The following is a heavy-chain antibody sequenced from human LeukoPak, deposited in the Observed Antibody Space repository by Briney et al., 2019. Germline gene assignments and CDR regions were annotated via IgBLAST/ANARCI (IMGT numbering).Heavy chain of an antibody. CDR2: INPNSGGT. J-gene: IGHJ5*02. D-gene: IGHD2-15*01. CDR3: ARDWVVAATNWFDP. Sequence: ASVKVSCKASGYTFTGYYMHWVRQAPGQGLEWMGWINPNSGGTNYAQKFQGRVTMTRDTSISTAYMELSRLRSDDTAVYYCARDWVVAATNWFDPWGQGTLVTVSS. CDR1: GYTFTGYY. V-gene: IGHV1-2*02.